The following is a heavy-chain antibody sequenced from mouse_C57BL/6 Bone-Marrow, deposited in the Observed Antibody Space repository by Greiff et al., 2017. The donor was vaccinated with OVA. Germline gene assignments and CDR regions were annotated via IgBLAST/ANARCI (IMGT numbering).Heavy chain of an antibody. J-gene: IGHJ2*01. V-gene: IGHV1-59*01. D-gene: IGHD1-1*01. Sequence: QVQLQQPGAELVRPGTSVKLSCKASGYTFTSYWMHWVKQRPGQGLEWIGVIDPSDSYTKYNQKFKGKATLTVDTSSSTAYLQLSSLTSEDSAVYYGARKAHCYGSSYEDYWGQGTTLTVSS. CDR3: ARKAHCYGSSYEDY. CDR1: GYTFTSYW. CDR2: IDPSDSYT.